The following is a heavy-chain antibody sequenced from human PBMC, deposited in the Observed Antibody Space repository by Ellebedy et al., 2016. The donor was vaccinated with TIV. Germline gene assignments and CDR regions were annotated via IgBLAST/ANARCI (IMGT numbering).Heavy chain of an antibody. J-gene: IGHJ4*02. CDR3: AHRRKESEMSMVTTGFDS. CDR1: GFSLTTSGVG. D-gene: IGHD4/OR15-4a*01. CDR2: IYWNDDK. Sequence: SGPTLVXPTQTLTLTCTFSGFSLTTSGVGVGWIRQPPGKALEWLALIYWNDDKPCSPSLKSRLTISKDTSKNQVVLTMTNMDPVDTATYYCAHRRKESEMSMVTTGFDSWGQGILVTVSS. V-gene: IGHV2-5*01.